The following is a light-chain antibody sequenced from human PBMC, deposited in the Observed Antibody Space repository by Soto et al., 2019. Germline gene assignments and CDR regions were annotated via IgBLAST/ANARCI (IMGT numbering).Light chain of an antibody. Sequence: QSVLTQPASLSGSPGQSITISCTGTIDDVGACNYVSWYQQHPDKAPKVVIYEVSNRPSGVSNRFSGSKSGNTASLTISGLQAEDEADYYCGSCTTSPKLVFGTGTKVTVL. V-gene: IGLV2-14*01. CDR2: EVS. CDR1: IDDVGACNY. J-gene: IGLJ1*01. CDR3: GSCTTSPKLV.